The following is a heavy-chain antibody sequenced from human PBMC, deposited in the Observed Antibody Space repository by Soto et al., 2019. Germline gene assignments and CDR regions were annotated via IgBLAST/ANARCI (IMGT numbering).Heavy chain of an antibody. J-gene: IGHJ4*02. V-gene: IGHV4-34*01. Sequence: HVQLQQWGAGLLKPSETLSLTCAVSGGSFNSYYWSWIRQPPGKGLEWIGEITQGGNTNYNPSLKRRVTISVDTSKNQFSLKLTSVTAADTAVYYCAGAYSSSDYWGQGTLVTVSS. CDR3: AGAYSSSDY. CDR1: GGSFNSYY. D-gene: IGHD4-4*01. CDR2: ITQGGNT.